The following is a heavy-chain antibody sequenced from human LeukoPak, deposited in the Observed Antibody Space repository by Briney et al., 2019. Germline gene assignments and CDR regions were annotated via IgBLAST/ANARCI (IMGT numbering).Heavy chain of an antibody. CDR2: LFSGGST. Sequence: SETLSLTCTVSDASISGYYRTWIRQPAGQGLEWIGRLFSGGSTNYNPSLKSRVSMSLDTSNNQFSLEVNFVSAADTAVYYCARGPRGLPEDWGQGTLVTVSS. V-gene: IGHV4-4*07. J-gene: IGHJ4*02. D-gene: IGHD1-14*01. CDR3: ARGPRGLPED. CDR1: DASISGYY.